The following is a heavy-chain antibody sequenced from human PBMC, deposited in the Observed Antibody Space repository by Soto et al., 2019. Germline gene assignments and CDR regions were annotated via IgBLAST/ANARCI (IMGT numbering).Heavy chain of an antibody. J-gene: IGHJ4*02. CDR3: ARGGYGSGSYYLQY. V-gene: IGHV4-30-4*01. D-gene: IGHD3-10*01. CDR2: IYYSGST. CDR1: GGSISSGDYY. Sequence: QVQLQESGPGLVKPSQTLSLTCTVSGGSISSGDYYWSWIRQPPGKGLESIGYIYYSGSTYYNPSLKSRVTRAVDTSKNQFSLELSSVTAADTAVYYCARGGYGSGSYYLQYWGQGTLVTVSS.